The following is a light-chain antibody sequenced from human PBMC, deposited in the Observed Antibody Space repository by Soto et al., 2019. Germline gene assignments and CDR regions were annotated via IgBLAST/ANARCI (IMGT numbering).Light chain of an antibody. CDR3: SSFVNKSVV. Sequence: QSALTQPASVSGYPGQSISISCSGTRRDVGASKYVSCFQQHPGKVPKLIIYHVSDRPSGIPNRFSGSKSGNTASLTISGLHYDDEYHYYCSSFVNKSVVFSGGTKLAVL. V-gene: IGLV2-14*03. CDR2: HVS. CDR1: RRDVGASKY. J-gene: IGLJ2*01.